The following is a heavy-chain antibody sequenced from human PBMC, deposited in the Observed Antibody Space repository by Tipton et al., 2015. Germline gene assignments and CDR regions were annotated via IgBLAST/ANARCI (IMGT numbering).Heavy chain of an antibody. CDR3: ATIEAPSPQGFDH. J-gene: IGHJ4*02. Sequence: QLVQSGAEVKKPGQSLKISCKASGLRVSTDWIVWVRQMPGKGLEWMGIIYPGDSETRYSPSFEDQVTISADRSINTAYLQWSSLKASDTAMYYCATIEAPSPQGFDHWGQGSLVTVSS. CDR2: IYPGDSET. V-gene: IGHV5-51*01. CDR1: GLRVSTDW.